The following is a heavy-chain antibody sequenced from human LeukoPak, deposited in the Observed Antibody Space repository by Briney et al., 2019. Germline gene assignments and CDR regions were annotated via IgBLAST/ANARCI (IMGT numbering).Heavy chain of an antibody. CDR1: GYRFTDYY. CDR2: FNPESGGT. V-gene: IGHV1-2*02. J-gene: IGHJ4*02. CDR3: ASALNSRSSSC. D-gene: IGHD6-13*01. Sequence: ASVKVSCKASGYRFTDYYIHWVRQAPGQGLEWMGSFNPESGGTNYAQKFQGRVTMTTDTTISTAYMELTRLRSDDTAVYYCASALNSRSSSCWGQGTRVTVSS.